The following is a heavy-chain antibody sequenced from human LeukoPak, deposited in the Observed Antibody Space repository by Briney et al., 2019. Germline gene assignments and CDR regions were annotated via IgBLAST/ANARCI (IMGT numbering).Heavy chain of an antibody. CDR1: GFTFSSYE. V-gene: IGHV3-48*03. Sequence: GGSLRPSCEVSGFTFSSYEMNWVRQAPGKGLEWLSYISSSGRTIHSADSVKGRFAISRDNANNSLYLQMNSLRAEDTAVYYCARGHSSGWGGIDYWGQGTLVTVSS. CDR2: ISSSGRTI. CDR3: ARGHSSGWGGIDY. J-gene: IGHJ4*02. D-gene: IGHD6-19*01.